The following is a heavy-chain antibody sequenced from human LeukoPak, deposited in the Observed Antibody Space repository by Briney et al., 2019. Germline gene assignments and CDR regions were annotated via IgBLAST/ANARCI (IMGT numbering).Heavy chain of an antibody. CDR3: ARARGIAAAGTATRYGIDV. V-gene: IGHV1-8*01. D-gene: IGHD6-13*01. J-gene: IGHJ6*02. CDR1: GYTFTSYD. Sequence: ASVKVSCKASGYTFTSYDINWVRQATGQGLEWMGWMNPNSGNTGYAQKFQGRVTMTRNTSISTAYMELSSLRSEDTAVYYCARARGIAAAGTATRYGIDVWGQGTTVTVSS. CDR2: MNPNSGNT.